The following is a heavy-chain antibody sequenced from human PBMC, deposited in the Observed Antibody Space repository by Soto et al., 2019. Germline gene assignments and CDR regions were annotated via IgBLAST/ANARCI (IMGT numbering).Heavy chain of an antibody. J-gene: IGHJ6*03. CDR3: ARVRNYDFWSGPYMDV. CDR1: GGSISSYY. Sequence: SETLSLTCTVSGGSISSYYWSWIRQPPGKGLEWIGYIYYSGSTNYNPSLKSRVNISVDTSKNQFSLKLSSVTAADTALYYCARVRNYDFWSGPYMDVWGKGTTVTVSS. CDR2: IYYSGST. D-gene: IGHD3-3*01. V-gene: IGHV4-59*01.